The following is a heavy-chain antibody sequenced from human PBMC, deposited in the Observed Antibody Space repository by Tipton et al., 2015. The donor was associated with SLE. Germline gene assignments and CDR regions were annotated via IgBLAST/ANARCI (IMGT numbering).Heavy chain of an antibody. J-gene: IGHJ2*01. CDR2: INYSGST. CDR1: GGPFTGNY. Sequence: TLSLTCAVYGGPFTGNYWNWIRQPPGKGQGWIGEINYSGSTDYNPSLTRRVTISVDTSKSQISLKLNSVTAADTAVMYCARRAFRRMGMCQGVTRWYFDLWGRGTLVTVSS. CDR3: ARRAFRRMGMCQGVTRWYFDL. V-gene: IGHV4-34*01. D-gene: IGHD3-10*01.